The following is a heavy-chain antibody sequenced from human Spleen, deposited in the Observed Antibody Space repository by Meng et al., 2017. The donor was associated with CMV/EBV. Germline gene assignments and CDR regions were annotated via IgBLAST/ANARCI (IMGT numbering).Heavy chain of an antibody. J-gene: IGHJ4*02. V-gene: IGHV3-30-3*01. CDR3: AREKRWPHPSFDY. CDR1: GFIFGSYA. Sequence: GESLKISCAASGFIFGSYALHWVRQAPGKGLEWVAIISYDGSNESYADSVKGRFTISRENSKNTVYLQMNSLRPDDTAVYYCAREKRWPHPSFDYWGQGTLVTVSS. CDR2: ISYDGSNE. D-gene: IGHD5-24*01.